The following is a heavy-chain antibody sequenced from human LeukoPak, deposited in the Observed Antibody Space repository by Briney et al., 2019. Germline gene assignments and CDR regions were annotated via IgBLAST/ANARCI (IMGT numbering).Heavy chain of an antibody. CDR1: GYSFTSYW. CDR2: IYPGDSDT. Sequence: GESLKISCKGCGYSFTSYWIGWVRQMPGKGLEWTGIIYPGDSDTRYSPSFQGQVTISADKSISTAYLQWSSLKASDTAMYYCARSVADQDPNWFDPWGQGTLVTVSS. V-gene: IGHV5-51*01. CDR3: ARSVADQDPNWFDP. J-gene: IGHJ5*02. D-gene: IGHD2-15*01.